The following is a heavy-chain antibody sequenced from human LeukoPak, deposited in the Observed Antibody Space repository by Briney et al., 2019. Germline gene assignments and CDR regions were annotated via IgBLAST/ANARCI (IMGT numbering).Heavy chain of an antibody. J-gene: IGHJ4*02. CDR2: ITGSGGST. CDR3: ARGGVYIGSFFDY. CDR1: GFTYTSYA. D-gene: IGHD1-26*01. V-gene: IGHV3-23*01. Sequence: GGSLRLSCAASGFTYTSYAMSWVRQAPGKGLEWVSAITGSGGSTYYADSVKGRFTISRDNSKNTLYLQINSLTVDDAALYYCARGGVYIGSFFDYWGQGTLVTVSS.